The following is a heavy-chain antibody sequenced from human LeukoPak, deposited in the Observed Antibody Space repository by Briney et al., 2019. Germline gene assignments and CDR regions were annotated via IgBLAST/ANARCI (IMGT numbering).Heavy chain of an antibody. J-gene: IGHJ6*03. D-gene: IGHD6-19*01. CDR1: GYTFTSYD. V-gene: IGHV1-8*01. Sequence: ASVKVSCKASGYTFTSYDINWVRQATGQGLECMGWMNSNSGNTGYAQKFQGRVTMTRNTSISTAYMELSSLRSEDTAVYYCARAYGSGWSYYYYYMDVWGKGTTVTVS. CDR2: MNSNSGNT. CDR3: ARAYGSGWSYYYYYMDV.